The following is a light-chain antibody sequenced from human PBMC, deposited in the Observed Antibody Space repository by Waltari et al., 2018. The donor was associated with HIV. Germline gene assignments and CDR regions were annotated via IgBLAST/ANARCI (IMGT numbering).Light chain of an antibody. CDR3: SAWDSSLNVWM. CDR1: SNNVGFQG. J-gene: IGLJ3*02. V-gene: IGLV10-54*04. CDR2: RNN. Sequence: QAGLTQPPSVSKALRQTATLTCTGNSNNVGFQGAAWLQQHQGHPPRLLSYRNNNRPAGISERFSASRSGNTASLTITGLQPEDEADYDCSAWDSSLNVWMFGGGTKVTVL.